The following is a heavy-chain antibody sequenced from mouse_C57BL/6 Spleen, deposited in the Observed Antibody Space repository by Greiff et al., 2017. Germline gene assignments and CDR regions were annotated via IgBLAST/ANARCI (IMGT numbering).Heavy chain of an antibody. Sequence: EVQLQQSGPELVKPGASVKIPCKASGYTFTDYNMDWVKQSHGKSLEWIGDINPNNGGTIYNQKFKGKATLTVDKSSSTAYMELRSLTSEDTAVYYCARLDSNYVYAMDYWGQGTSVTVSS. CDR2: INPNNGGT. CDR1: GYTFTDYN. J-gene: IGHJ4*01. V-gene: IGHV1-18*01. CDR3: ARLDSNYVYAMDY. D-gene: IGHD2-5*01.